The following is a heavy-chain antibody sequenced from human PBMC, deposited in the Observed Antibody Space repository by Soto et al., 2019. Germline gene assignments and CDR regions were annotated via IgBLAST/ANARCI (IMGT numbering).Heavy chain of an antibody. CDR3: ARNIYDFWSGLYHGMDV. D-gene: IGHD3-3*01. CDR1: GFTFSSYS. V-gene: IGHV3-21*01. J-gene: IGHJ6*02. CDR2: ISSSSSYI. Sequence: PGGSLRLSCAASGFTFSSYSMNWVRQAPGKGLEWVSSISSSSSYIYYADSVKGRFTISRDNAKNSLYLQMNSLRAEDTAVCYCARNIYDFWSGLYHGMDVWGQGPTVTVYS.